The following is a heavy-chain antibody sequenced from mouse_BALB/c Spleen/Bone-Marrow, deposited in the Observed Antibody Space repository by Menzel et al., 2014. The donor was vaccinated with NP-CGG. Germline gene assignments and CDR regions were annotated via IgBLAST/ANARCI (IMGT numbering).Heavy chain of an antibody. CDR2: INPSSGYT. CDR1: GYTFTSYT. D-gene: IGHD1-1*01. Sequence: VKLVESGAELARPGASVKMSCKASGYTFTSYTMHWVKQRPGQGLEWIGYINPSSGYTNYNQKFKDKATLTADKSSSTAYMQLSSLTSEDSAVYYCSRAGNYYGSSWFAYWGQGTLVTVSA. CDR3: SRAGNYYGSSWFAY. V-gene: IGHV1-4*01. J-gene: IGHJ3*01.